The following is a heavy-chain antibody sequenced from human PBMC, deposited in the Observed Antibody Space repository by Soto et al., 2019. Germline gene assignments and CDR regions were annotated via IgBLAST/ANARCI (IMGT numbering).Heavy chain of an antibody. D-gene: IGHD3-3*01. J-gene: IGHJ6*02. Sequence: GESLKISCKGSGYTFTDYWINWVRQMPGKGLEWMGRIDPSDSYTKYSPSFQGHVTISADKSISTAYLEWSSLEASDTAMYYCARARSITIFGVVGFEMDVWGQGTTVTVS. CDR1: GYTFTDYW. CDR2: IDPSDSYT. CDR3: ARARSITIFGVVGFEMDV. V-gene: IGHV5-10-1*01.